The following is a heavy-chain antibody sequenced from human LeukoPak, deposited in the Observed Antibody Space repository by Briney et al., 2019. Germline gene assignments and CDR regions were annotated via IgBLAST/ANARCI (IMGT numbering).Heavy chain of an antibody. J-gene: IGHJ4*02. D-gene: IGHD2-2*01. V-gene: IGHV4-59*01. CDR2: IYYSGST. CDR1: GGSMSNYY. Sequence: SETLSLTCTVSGGSMSNYYWSWIRQPPGKGLEWIGYIYYSGSTNYNPSLKSRVTISVDTSKNQFSLKLSSVTAADTAVYYCARVTRDYFDYWGQGTLVTVSS. CDR3: ARVTRDYFDY.